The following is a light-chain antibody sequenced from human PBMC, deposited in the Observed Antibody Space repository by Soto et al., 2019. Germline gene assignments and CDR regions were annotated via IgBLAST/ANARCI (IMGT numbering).Light chain of an antibody. CDR1: QNIDRW. Sequence: DIQMTQSPSTLSASVGDRVTITCRASQNIDRWLAWYQQKPGKAPNLLIYGASSLESGVPSRFSGSGSGTEFTITISSLRPDDFATNYCQHYNSYPWTFGQGTKVEIK. V-gene: IGKV1-5*03. CDR3: QHYNSYPWT. J-gene: IGKJ1*01. CDR2: GAS.